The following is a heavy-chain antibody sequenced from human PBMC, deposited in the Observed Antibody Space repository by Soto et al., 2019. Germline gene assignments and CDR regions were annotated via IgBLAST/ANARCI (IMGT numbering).Heavy chain of an antibody. CDR1: GGSVTSDEDY. D-gene: IGHD2-15*01. Sequence: SETLSLTCTVSGGSVTSDEDYWTWIRQSPGKGLEWIGYISNSGSTGYNPSLKTRLSMSVDRSKNQFTLRLTSVTVADTAVYFCARKQAGYFSGIDYWGQGTLVTVSS. CDR3: ARKQAGYFSGIDY. CDR2: ISNSGST. J-gene: IGHJ4*02. V-gene: IGHV4-30-4*01.